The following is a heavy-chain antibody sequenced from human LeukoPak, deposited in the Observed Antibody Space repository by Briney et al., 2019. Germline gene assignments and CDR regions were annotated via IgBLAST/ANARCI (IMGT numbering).Heavy chain of an antibody. CDR3: AKDXAAMVS. CDR2: IKSDGSST. Sequence: AGGPLRLSCAASGFTFSSYWMPWVRQAPGKGLVWVSRIKSDGSSTTYADSVKGRFTISRDNSKNTLYLQMNSLRAEDTAVYYCAKDXAAMVSWXXGTLVTV. D-gene: IGHD5-18*01. V-gene: IGHV3-74*01. J-gene: IGHJ4*02. CDR1: GFTFSSYW.